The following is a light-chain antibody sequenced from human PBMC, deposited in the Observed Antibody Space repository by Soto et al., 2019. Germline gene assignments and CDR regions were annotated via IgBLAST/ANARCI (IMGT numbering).Light chain of an antibody. CDR2: DAS. Sequence: EIVLTQSPATLSLSPGERATLSCRASQSVSSYLAWYQQKPGQAPRLLIYDASNRSTGIPARFSGSGSGTDFTLTISSLVHEDFAVYYCQQRSNWPRYTFGQGTKLEIK. CDR3: QQRSNWPRYT. V-gene: IGKV3-11*01. CDR1: QSVSSY. J-gene: IGKJ2*01.